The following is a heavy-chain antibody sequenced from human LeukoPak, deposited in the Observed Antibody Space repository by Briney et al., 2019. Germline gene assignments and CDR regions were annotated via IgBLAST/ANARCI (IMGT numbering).Heavy chain of an antibody. Sequence: GGSLRLSCAASGFTFDDYGMSWVRQAPGKGLEWVSGINWNGGSTGYADSVKGRFTISRDNAKNSLYLQMNSLRAEDTAVYYCAKPYSGSYPGYYFDYWGQGTLVTVSS. V-gene: IGHV3-20*04. CDR2: INWNGGST. CDR1: GFTFDDYG. D-gene: IGHD1-26*01. J-gene: IGHJ4*02. CDR3: AKPYSGSYPGYYFDY.